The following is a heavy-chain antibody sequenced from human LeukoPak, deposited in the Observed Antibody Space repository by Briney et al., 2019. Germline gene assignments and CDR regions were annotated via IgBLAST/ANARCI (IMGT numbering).Heavy chain of an antibody. J-gene: IGHJ4*02. D-gene: IGHD2-15*01. CDR1: GSSFTTYW. Sequence: GESLKISCKGSGSSFTTYWIGWVRQMPGKGLEWMGIIYPVDSDTRYSPSFQGQVTTSVDKSISTAYLQWCSLKASDTAMYYCARPPPGGGWYFDYWGQGTLVTVSS. V-gene: IGHV5-51*01. CDR2: IYPVDSDT. CDR3: ARPPPGGGWYFDY.